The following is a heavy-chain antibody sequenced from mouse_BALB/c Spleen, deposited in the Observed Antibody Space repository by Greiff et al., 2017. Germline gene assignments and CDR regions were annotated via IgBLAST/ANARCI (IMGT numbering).Heavy chain of an antibody. CDR2: ISYSGST. CDR3: ARSGYDYPDY. D-gene: IGHD2-4*01. CDR1: GYSITSDYA. V-gene: IGHV3-2*02. J-gene: IGHJ2*01. Sequence: EVKLLESGPGLVKPSQSLSLTCTVTGYSITSDYAWNWIRQFPGNKLEWMGYISYSGSTSYNPSLKSRISITRDTSKTQFFLQLNSVTTEDTATYDCARSGYDYPDYWGQGTTLTVSS.